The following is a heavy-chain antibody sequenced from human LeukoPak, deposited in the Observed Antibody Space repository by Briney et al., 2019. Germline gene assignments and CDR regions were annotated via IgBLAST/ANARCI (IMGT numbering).Heavy chain of an antibody. Sequence: PGRSLRLSCAASGFTFISYGMHWVRQAPGKGLEWVAVISYDGSNKYYADSVKGRFTISRDNSKNTLYLQMNSLRAEDTAVYYCAKDHHYYYDSSAPDYWGQGTLVTVSS. V-gene: IGHV3-30*18. D-gene: IGHD3-22*01. J-gene: IGHJ4*02. CDR2: ISYDGSNK. CDR3: AKDHHYYYDSSAPDY. CDR1: GFTFISYG.